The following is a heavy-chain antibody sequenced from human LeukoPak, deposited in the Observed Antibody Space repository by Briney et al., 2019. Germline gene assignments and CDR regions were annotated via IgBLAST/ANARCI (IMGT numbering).Heavy chain of an antibody. V-gene: IGHV4-39*07. Sequence: SETLSLTCTVSGGSISSSSYYWGWIRQPPGKGLEWIGSIYYSGSTYYNPSLKSRVTISVDTSKNQFSLKLSSVTAADTAVYYCARDALDVDTAMDHFDYWGQGTLVTVSS. CDR3: ARDALDVDTAMDHFDY. CDR1: GGSISSSSYY. D-gene: IGHD5-18*01. CDR2: IYYSGST. J-gene: IGHJ4*02.